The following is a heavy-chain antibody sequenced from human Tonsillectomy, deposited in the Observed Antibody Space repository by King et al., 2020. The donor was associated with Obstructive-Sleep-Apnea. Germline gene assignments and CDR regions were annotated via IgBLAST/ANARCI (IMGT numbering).Heavy chain of an antibody. D-gene: IGHD3-10*01. Sequence: QLQESGPGLVKPSQTLSLTCTVSGGSISSGGYYWSWIRQHPGKGLEWIGYIYYSGSTYYNPSLKSRVTISVDTSKNQFSLKLSSVTAADTAVYYCARDPEYYYGSGSYYNSDAFDIWGQGTMVTVSS. CDR2: IYYSGST. CDR1: GGSISSGGYY. CDR3: ARDPEYYYGSGSYYNSDAFDI. J-gene: IGHJ3*02. V-gene: IGHV4-31*03.